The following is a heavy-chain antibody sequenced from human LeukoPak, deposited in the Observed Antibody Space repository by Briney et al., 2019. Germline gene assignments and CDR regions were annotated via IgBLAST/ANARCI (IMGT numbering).Heavy chain of an antibody. J-gene: IGHJ5*02. Sequence: GASVKVSCKASGYTFTGYYMHWVRQATGQGLEWMGWMNPNSGNTGYAQKFQGRVTITRNTSISTAYMELSSLRSEDTAVYYCARGGKNPPIRFLEWLLNNWFDPWGQGTLVTVSS. CDR3: ARGGKNPPIRFLEWLLNNWFDP. CDR1: GYTFTGYY. D-gene: IGHD3-3*01. CDR2: MNPNSGNT. V-gene: IGHV1-8*03.